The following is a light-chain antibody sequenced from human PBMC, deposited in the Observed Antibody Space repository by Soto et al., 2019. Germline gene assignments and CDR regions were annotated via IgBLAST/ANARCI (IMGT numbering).Light chain of an antibody. V-gene: IGKV3-20*01. J-gene: IGKJ1*01. CDR3: QHYATSLIT. Sequence: EIVLTQSPGTLSLSPGERATPSCRASQSVSNNYLAWYQQKPGQAPRLLIFGSSTRATGIPDRFSGSGSGTDFTLTISRLEPEDFAVYYCQHYATSLITFGQGTKVDIK. CDR1: QSVSNNY. CDR2: GSS.